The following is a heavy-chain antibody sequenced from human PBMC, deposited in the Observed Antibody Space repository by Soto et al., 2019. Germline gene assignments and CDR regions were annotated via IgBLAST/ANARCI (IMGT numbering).Heavy chain of an antibody. CDR3: ATDERDDCSSINCHYFDH. CDR1: GTTYG. V-gene: IGHV1-18*04. Sequence: ASVKVSCKAAGTTYGISWVRQAPGQGLEWMGWISLHNGNTNNAPKLQGRVTMTTDTSTSTTYMELRSLRSDDTAVYYCATDERDDCSSINCHYFDHWGQGTLVTAPQ. CDR2: ISLHNGNT. J-gene: IGHJ4*02. D-gene: IGHD2-2*01.